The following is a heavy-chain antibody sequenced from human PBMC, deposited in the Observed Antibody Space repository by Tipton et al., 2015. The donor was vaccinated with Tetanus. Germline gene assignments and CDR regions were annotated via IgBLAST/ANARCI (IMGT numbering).Heavy chain of an antibody. D-gene: IGHD2-15*01. CDR3: ARHPEWRGGTCHWYFDL. CDR1: GVSIKRSSFY. CDR2: INYSGTT. V-gene: IGHV4-39*01. J-gene: IGHJ2*01. Sequence: TLSLTCAVSGVSIKRSSFYWGWIRQAPGRGLEWIGSINYSGTTYYSPPLKNRATISVNTSKNQLSLKITSVTADDTSVYYCARHPEWRGGTCHWYFDLGGPGALVTVSS.